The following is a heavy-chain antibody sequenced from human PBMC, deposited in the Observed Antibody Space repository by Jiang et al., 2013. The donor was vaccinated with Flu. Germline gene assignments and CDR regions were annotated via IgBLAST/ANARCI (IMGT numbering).Heavy chain of an antibody. CDR1: GFTFSSYA. Sequence: VQLLESGGGVVQPGRSLRLSCAASGFTFSSYAMHWVRQAPGKGLEWVAVISYDGSNKYYADSVKGRFTISRDNSKNTLYLQMNSLRAEDTAVYYCARDRVVVVPAAISDPRYYGMDV. V-gene: IGHV3-30-3*01. D-gene: IGHD2-2*01. CDR2: ISYDGSNK. CDR3: ARDRVVVVPAAISDPRYYGMDV. J-gene: IGHJ6*01.